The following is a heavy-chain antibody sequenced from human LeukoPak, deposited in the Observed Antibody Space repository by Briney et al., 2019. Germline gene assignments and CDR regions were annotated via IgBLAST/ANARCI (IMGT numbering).Heavy chain of an antibody. D-gene: IGHD1-26*01. Sequence: PGGSLRLSCAASGFTFSGYWMSWVRQTPEKRLEWVANIKQDGGKIYYVDSVKGRFTISRDNAKNSLFLQMNGLRADDTAVYFCARDKIVGPTTLDYWGQGTLVTVSS. J-gene: IGHJ4*02. CDR2: IKQDGGKI. CDR1: GFTFSGYW. CDR3: ARDKIVGPTTLDY. V-gene: IGHV3-7*01.